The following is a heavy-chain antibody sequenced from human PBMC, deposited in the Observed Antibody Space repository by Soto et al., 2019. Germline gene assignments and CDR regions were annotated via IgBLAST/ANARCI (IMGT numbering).Heavy chain of an antibody. D-gene: IGHD6-19*01. J-gene: IGHJ6*02. V-gene: IGHV1-69*12. CDR3: ARVEAVAGLYNYHGLDV. CDR2: IVPIFGTT. Sequence: QVQLVQSGAEVKKPGSSVKVSCKVSGGTFSNYAIDWVRLAPGHGLEWMGGIVPIFGTTYYTQKFQGRATIIADDSTTTGYWEMSSLRYEDTAIYYCARVEAVAGLYNYHGLDVWGQGTAVTVSS. CDR1: GGTFSNYA.